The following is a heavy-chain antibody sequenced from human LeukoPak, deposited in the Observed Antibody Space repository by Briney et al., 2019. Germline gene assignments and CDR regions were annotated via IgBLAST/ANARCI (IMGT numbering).Heavy chain of an antibody. Sequence: SETLSLTCTVSGGSIRNYYWTWIRQPPGKKLEWIGYIHYSGSTNYNPSLKSRVTISVDTSKNQFSLRLSSVTAADTAVYYCARVGYYDSSGYRDYWGQGTLVTVSS. CDR2: IHYSGST. CDR3: ARVGYYDSSGYRDY. D-gene: IGHD3-22*01. V-gene: IGHV4-59*12. J-gene: IGHJ4*02. CDR1: GGSIRNYY.